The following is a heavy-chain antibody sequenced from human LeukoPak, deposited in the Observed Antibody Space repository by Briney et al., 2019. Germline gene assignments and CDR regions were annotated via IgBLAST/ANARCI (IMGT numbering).Heavy chain of an antibody. CDR3: AKDNEDY. CDR2: ISYDGSNK. J-gene: IGHJ4*02. D-gene: IGHD2-8*01. V-gene: IGHV3-30*18. Sequence: PGGSLRLSCAASGFTFSSYGMHWVRQPPGKGLEGVSIISYDGSNKYYADSVKGRFTISRDNSKNTLYLQMNSLRAEDTAVYYCAKDNEDYWGQGTLVTVSS. CDR1: GFTFSSYG.